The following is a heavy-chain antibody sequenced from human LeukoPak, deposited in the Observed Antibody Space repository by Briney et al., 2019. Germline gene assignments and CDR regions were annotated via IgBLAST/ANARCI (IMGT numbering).Heavy chain of an antibody. CDR2: VYYTGRT. J-gene: IGHJ3*01. CDR3: ARHMSVSYDAFDL. V-gene: IGHV4-59*08. CDR1: DGSTTGYY. Sequence: SETLSLTCSVSDGSTTGYYWSWIRQPPGKGLEWIAYVYYTGRTLYNPSLESRVTISVDTSKTQSSLTVTSVTAADTAVYYCARHMSVSYDAFDLWGRGTTVTVSS. D-gene: IGHD3-10*01.